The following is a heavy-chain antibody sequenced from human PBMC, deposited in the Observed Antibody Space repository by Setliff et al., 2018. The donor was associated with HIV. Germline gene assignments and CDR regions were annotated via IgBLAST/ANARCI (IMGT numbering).Heavy chain of an antibody. Sequence: PGGSLRLSCAASGVTVSKNYMSWVRQAPGKGLEWASVIYTGGATFYADSVKARFTISRDNSRNTLYLQMNSLRAEDTAAYYCARSNLRRYGDPDWYFDLWGRGTLVTVSS. V-gene: IGHV3-66*02. CDR1: GVTVSKNY. CDR3: ARSNLRRYGDPDWYFDL. J-gene: IGHJ2*01. D-gene: IGHD4-17*01. CDR2: IYTGGAT.